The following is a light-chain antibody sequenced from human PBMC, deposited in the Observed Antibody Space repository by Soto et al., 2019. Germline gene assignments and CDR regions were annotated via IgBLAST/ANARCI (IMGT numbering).Light chain of an antibody. V-gene: IGKV3-15*01. CDR3: QQYNNWYT. J-gene: IGKJ2*01. Sequence: EIVMTQSPATLSVSPGERATLSCRASQSVSSKVAWYQQKPGQAPRLLMHGTSTRATGIPARFSGSGSGTEFTLTISSLQSEDFAVYYCQQYNNWYTFGQGTKLEIK. CDR2: GTS. CDR1: QSVSSK.